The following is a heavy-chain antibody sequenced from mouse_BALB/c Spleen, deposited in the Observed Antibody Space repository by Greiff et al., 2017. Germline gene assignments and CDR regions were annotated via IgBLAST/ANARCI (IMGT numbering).Heavy chain of an antibody. CDR2: INPSNGRT. V-gene: IGHV1S81*02. J-gene: IGHJ1*01. Sequence: QVQLQQSGAELVKPGASVKLSCKASGYTFTSYWMHWVKQRPGQGLEWIGEINPSNGRTNYNEKFKSKATLTVDKSSSTAYMQLSSLTSEDSAVYYCARPGDDYGWYFDVWGAGTTVTVSS. D-gene: IGHD2-4*01. CDR1: GYTFTSYW. CDR3: ARPGDDYGWYFDV.